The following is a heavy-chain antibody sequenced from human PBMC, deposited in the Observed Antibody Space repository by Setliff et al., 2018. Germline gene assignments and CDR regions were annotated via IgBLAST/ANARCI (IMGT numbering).Heavy chain of an antibody. J-gene: IGHJ4*02. CDR2: IYHSGST. V-gene: IGHV4-38-2*01. D-gene: IGHD3-10*01. CDR3: ARLRYYGSGSYLDY. CDR1: GYSISSGYY. Sequence: SETLSLTCAVSGYSISSGYYWGWIRQPPGKGLEWIGSIYHSGSTYYKPSLKSRVTISVDTSKNQFSLKLSSVTAADTAVYYCARLRYYGSGSYLDYWGQGTLVTVSS.